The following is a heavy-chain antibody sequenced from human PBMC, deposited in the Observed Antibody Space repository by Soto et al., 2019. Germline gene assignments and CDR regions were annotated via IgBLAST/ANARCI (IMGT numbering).Heavy chain of an antibody. V-gene: IGHV1-69*02. CDR1: GGTFSSYT. J-gene: IGHJ3*02. CDR3: ASFRIAVAGTSSLDAFDI. CDR2: IIPILGIA. Sequence: GASVKVSCKASGGTFSSYTISWVRQAPGQGLEWMGRIIPILGIANYAQKFQGRVTITADKSTSTAYMELSSLRSEDTAVYYCASFRIAVAGTSSLDAFDIWGQGTMVTVSS. D-gene: IGHD6-19*01.